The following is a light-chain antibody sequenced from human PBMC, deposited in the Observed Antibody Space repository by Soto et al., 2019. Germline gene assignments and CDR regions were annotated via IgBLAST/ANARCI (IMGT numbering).Light chain of an antibody. Sequence: DIQMTQSPSTLSASVGDRVTITCRASQTMSSWLAWYQLKPGKAPKLLIYDASSLESGVPSRFSGSGSGTEFTLTISSLQPDDFATYYCHQYNTYSLTFGQGTRLEI. CDR2: DAS. CDR3: HQYNTYSLT. V-gene: IGKV1-5*01. CDR1: QTMSSW. J-gene: IGKJ5*01.